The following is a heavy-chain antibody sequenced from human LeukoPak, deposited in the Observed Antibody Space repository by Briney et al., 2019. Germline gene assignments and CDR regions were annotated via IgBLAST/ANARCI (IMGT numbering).Heavy chain of an antibody. J-gene: IGHJ4*02. CDR1: GFTFDKYG. V-gene: IGHV3-33*03. Sequence: GRSLRLSCATSGFTFDKYGIHWVRQAPGKGLEWVAVIWHDGGRTHYADSLKGRFTISRDNSKDTAFLQMNSLTVEDTATYYCAGAISKGAGIDSWGQGTLVTVSS. CDR3: AGAISKGAGIDS. CDR2: IWHDGGRT. D-gene: IGHD1-26*01.